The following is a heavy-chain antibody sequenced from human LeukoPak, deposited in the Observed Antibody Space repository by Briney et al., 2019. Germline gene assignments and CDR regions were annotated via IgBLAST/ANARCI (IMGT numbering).Heavy chain of an antibody. D-gene: IGHD1-26*01. CDR1: GFTFSSYG. J-gene: IGHJ6*03. Sequence: PGGSLRLSCAASGFTFSSYGMHWVRQAPGKGLEWVAVISYDGSYKYYADSVKGRFTISRDNAKNSLFLQLNSLRAEDTAVYYCARDPYSGTYSDYYYYYMDVWGKGTTVTVYS. CDR2: ISYDGSYK. V-gene: IGHV3-30*03. CDR3: ARDPYSGTYSDYYYYYMDV.